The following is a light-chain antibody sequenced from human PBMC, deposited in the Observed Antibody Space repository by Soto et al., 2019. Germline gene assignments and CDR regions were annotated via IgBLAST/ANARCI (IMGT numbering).Light chain of an antibody. CDR2: DAS. V-gene: IGKV1-5*01. J-gene: IGKJ4*01. Sequence: DIQMTQSPSTLSASVGDRVTITCRASQSISSWLAWYQQKPGKAPKLLIYDASSLESWVPSRFSGSGSGTEFTLTISSLQPDDFATYYCQQYNSYSLTFGGGTKVEIK. CDR3: QQYNSYSLT. CDR1: QSISSW.